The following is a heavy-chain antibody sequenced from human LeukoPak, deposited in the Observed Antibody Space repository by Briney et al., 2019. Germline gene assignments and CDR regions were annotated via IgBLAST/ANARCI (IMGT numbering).Heavy chain of an antibody. J-gene: IGHJ4*02. CDR3: ARGYYDSSGYYVRDFDY. V-gene: IGHV1-18*01. CDR2: INTYNGDT. Sequence: ASVKVSCKASGYTFTTYGISWVRQAPGQGLEWMGWINTYNGDTHYAPEFRGRFTMTTDTSTSTAYMELRSLRSDDTAVYYCARGYYDSSGYYVRDFDYWGQGTLVTVSS. CDR1: GYTFTTYG. D-gene: IGHD3-22*01.